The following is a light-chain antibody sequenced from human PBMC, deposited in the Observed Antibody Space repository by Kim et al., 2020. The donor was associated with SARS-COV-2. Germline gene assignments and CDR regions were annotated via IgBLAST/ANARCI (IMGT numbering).Light chain of an antibody. V-gene: IGKV3-20*01. CDR1: QSVSNSH. Sequence: EIVLTQSPGTLSLSPGERATLSCRASQSVSNSHFSWYQQKPGQAPRLLIDAASSRATGIPDRFSGSGSGTGFTLTISRLEPEDFTVYYCQQYHSMPETFGQGTKVVIK. CDR3: QQYHSMPET. CDR2: AAS. J-gene: IGKJ1*01.